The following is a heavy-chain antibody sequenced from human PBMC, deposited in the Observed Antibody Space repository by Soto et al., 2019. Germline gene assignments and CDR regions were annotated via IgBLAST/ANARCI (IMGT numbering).Heavy chain of an antibody. CDR2: IYYSGST. CDR3: ARASNKRGDSYGPDF. D-gene: IGHD5-18*01. Sequence: PSETLSLTCTVSGGSISSSIYYWGWLRQTPGKELEWIGSIYYSGSTNYDPPLKSRLTISVDTSKNQFSLKLNSVTAADTAVYYCARASNKRGDSYGPDFWGQGTLVTVSS. J-gene: IGHJ4*02. V-gene: IGHV4-39*07. CDR1: GGSISSSIYY.